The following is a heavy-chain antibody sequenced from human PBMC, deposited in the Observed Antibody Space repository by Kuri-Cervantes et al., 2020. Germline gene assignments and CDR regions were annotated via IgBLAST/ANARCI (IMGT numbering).Heavy chain of an antibody. D-gene: IGHD5-12*01. V-gene: IGHV3-23*01. CDR2: ISGSGGST. J-gene: IGHJ6*02. Sequence: GESLKISCAASGFTFSSYAMSWVRQAPGKGLEWVSAISGSGGSTYYADSVKGRFTISRDNSKNTLYLQMNSLRAEDTAVYYCASPSVATITLPYYYYGMDVWGQGTTVTDSS. CDR3: ASPSVATITLPYYYYGMDV. CDR1: GFTFSSYA.